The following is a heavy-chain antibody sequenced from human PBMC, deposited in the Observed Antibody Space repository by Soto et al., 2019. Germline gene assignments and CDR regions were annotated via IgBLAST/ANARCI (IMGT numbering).Heavy chain of an antibody. Sequence: QVQLVQSGAEVKKPGSSVKVSCKASGGTFSSYTISWVRQAPGQGLEWMGRIIPILGIANYAQKFQGRVTITADKSTRTDYMELSSLRSEDTAVYYCARGRSIAAAGTFYYYGMDVWGQGTTVTVSS. CDR1: GGTFSSYT. CDR3: ARGRSIAAAGTFYYYGMDV. D-gene: IGHD6-13*01. CDR2: IIPILGIA. V-gene: IGHV1-69*02. J-gene: IGHJ6*02.